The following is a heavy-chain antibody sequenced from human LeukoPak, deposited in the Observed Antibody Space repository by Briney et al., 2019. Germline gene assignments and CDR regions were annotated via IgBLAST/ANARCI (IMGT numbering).Heavy chain of an antibody. J-gene: IGHJ3*02. CDR3: AREGDNGDSYDAFDI. CDR1: GYTFTGYY. Sequence: ASVKVSCKASGYTFTGYYMHWVRQAPGQGLEWMGWINPNSGGTNYAQKFQGRVTMTRDTSISTAYMELSRLRSDDTAVYYCAREGDNGDSYDAFDIWGQGTMVTVSS. V-gene: IGHV1-2*02. CDR2: INPNSGGT. D-gene: IGHD4-17*01.